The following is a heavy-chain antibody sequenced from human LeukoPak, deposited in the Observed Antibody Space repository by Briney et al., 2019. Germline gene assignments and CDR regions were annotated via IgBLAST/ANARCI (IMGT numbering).Heavy chain of an antibody. V-gene: IGHV3-30-3*01. D-gene: IGHD3-22*01. CDR3: ARGTYYYDSSGYYYGELDY. CDR1: GFTFSSYA. Sequence: GGSLRLSCAASGFTFSSYAMHWVRQAPGKGLEWVAVISYDGSNKYYADSVKGRFTISRDNSKNTLYLQMNSLRAEDTAVYYCARGTYYYDSSGYYYGELDYWGEGTLVSVSS. CDR2: ISYDGSNK. J-gene: IGHJ4*02.